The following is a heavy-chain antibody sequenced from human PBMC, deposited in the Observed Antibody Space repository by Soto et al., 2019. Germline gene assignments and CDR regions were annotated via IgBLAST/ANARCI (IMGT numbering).Heavy chain of an antibody. J-gene: IGHJ6*02. Sequence: GASVKVSCKASGYTFTSYYMHWVRQAPGQGLEWMGIINPSGGSTSYAQKFQGRVTMTRGTSTSTVYMELSSLRSEDTAVYYCARDMRDHYDILTGYPARYYYYYGMDVWGQGTTVTVSS. CDR3: ARDMRDHYDILTGYPARYYYYYGMDV. CDR2: INPSGGST. V-gene: IGHV1-46*01. CDR1: GYTFTSYY. D-gene: IGHD3-9*01.